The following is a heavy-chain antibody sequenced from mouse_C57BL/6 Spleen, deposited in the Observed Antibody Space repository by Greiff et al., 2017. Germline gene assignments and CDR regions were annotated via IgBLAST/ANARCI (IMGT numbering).Heavy chain of an antibody. V-gene: IGHV1-50*01. D-gene: IGHD1-1*01. Sequence: QVQLQQPGAELVKPGASVKLSCKASGYTFTSYWMQWVKQRPGQGLEWIGEIDPSDSYTNYNQKFKGKATLTVDTSSSTAYMQLSSLTSEDSAVYYCARNDGNNYAMDYWGQGTSVTVSS. CDR3: ARNDGNNYAMDY. CDR1: GYTFTSYW. J-gene: IGHJ4*01. CDR2: IDPSDSYT.